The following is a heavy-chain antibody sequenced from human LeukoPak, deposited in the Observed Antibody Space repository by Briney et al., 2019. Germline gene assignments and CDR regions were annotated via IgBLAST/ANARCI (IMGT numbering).Heavy chain of an antibody. V-gene: IGHV4-39*07. CDR1: SGSISTSNYY. Sequence: SETLSLTCTVSSGSISTSNYYWGWVRQPPGKALEWIGNIFYSGSTNYNPSLKSRVTISVDTSKNQFSLKLSSVTAADTAVYYCARDGATIFDHWGQGTLVTVSS. CDR2: IFYSGST. D-gene: IGHD5-12*01. J-gene: IGHJ4*02. CDR3: ARDGATIFDH.